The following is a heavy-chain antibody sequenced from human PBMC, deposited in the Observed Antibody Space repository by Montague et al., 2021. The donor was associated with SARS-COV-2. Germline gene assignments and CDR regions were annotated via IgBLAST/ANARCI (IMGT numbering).Heavy chain of an antibody. D-gene: IGHD3-22*01. CDR2: INHRRSP. CDR1: GGSFNGYY. V-gene: IGHV4-34*01. J-gene: IGHJ4*02. Sequence: SETLSLTCAVSGGSFNGYYWGWIRQPPGKGLEWVGEINHRRSPTYNPSLKSRVTISADTSKNQFSLRLTSVTAADTATYFCARGKEDFFMTVVVVTAASYYFDSWGQGTLVTVSS. CDR3: ARGKEDFFMTVVVVTAASYYFDS.